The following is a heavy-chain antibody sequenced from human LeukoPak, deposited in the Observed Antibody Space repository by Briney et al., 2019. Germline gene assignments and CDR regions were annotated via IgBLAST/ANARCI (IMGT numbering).Heavy chain of an antibody. V-gene: IGHV3-21*01. CDR1: GFTFSSYS. CDR3: ARETYSSTWYRNYNWFDP. CDR2: ISSSSNYI. Sequence: GGSLRLSCAASGFTFSSYSMNWVRQAPGKGLEWVSSISSSSNYIYYADSVKGRFTISRDNSKNTLYVQMNSLRAEDTAVYYCARETYSSTWYRNYNWFDPWGQGTLVTVSS. J-gene: IGHJ5*02. D-gene: IGHD6-13*01.